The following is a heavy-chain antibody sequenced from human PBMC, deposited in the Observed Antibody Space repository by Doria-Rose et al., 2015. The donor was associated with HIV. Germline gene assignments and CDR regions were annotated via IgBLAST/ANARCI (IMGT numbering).Heavy chain of an antibody. CDR3: ARIKSSRWYHKYYFDY. V-gene: IGHV2-26*01. Sequence: SGPVLVKPTETLTLTCTVSGVSLSSPGMGVSWIRQPPGEALEWLANIFSDDERSYNTSLKSRLTISRRTYISQVVITMTDMDPVDTATYYCARIKSSRWYHKYYFDYWGQGTLVIVSA. J-gene: IGHJ4*02. CDR1: GVSLSSPGMG. CDR2: IFSDDER. D-gene: IGHD6-13*01.